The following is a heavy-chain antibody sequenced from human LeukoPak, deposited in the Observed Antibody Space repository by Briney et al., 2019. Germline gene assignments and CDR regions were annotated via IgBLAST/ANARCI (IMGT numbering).Heavy chain of an antibody. Sequence: GSLRLSCAASGFTFSGYSMNWVRQAPGKGLEWVSSISSSSSYIYYADSVKGRFTISRDNAKNSLYLQMNSLRAEDTAVYYCARDHFARSGHSPTFWFDPWGQGTLVTVSS. V-gene: IGHV3-21*01. D-gene: IGHD3-22*01. CDR2: ISSSSSYI. J-gene: IGHJ5*02. CDR1: GFTFSGYS. CDR3: ARDHFARSGHSPTFWFDP.